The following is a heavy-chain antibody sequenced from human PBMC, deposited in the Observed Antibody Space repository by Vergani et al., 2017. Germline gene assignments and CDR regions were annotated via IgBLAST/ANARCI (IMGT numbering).Heavy chain of an antibody. J-gene: IGHJ6*02. CDR1: GGSISSYY. Sequence: QVQLQESGPGLVKPSETLPLTCTVSGGSISSYYWSWIRQPPGKGLEWIGYIYYSGSTNYNPSLKSRVTISVDTSKNQFSLKLSSVTAADTAVYYCGGTMVRGVXRSPDRIYYYGMDVWGQGTTVTVSS. CDR2: IYYSGST. D-gene: IGHD3-10*01. CDR3: GGTMVRGVXRSPDRIYYYGMDV. V-gene: IGHV4-59*01.